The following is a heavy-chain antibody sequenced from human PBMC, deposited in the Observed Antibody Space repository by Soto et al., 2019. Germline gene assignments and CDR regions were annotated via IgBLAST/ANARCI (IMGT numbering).Heavy chain of an antibody. D-gene: IGHD1-26*01. Sequence: SETLSLTCTVSGGSISSGDYYWSWIRRPPGKGLEWIGYIYYSGSTYYNPSLKSRVTISVDTSKNQFSLKLSSVTAADTAVYYCARDGSYLGSYWGRGTLVTVSS. J-gene: IGHJ4*02. CDR2: IYYSGST. CDR1: GGSISSGDYY. CDR3: ARDGSYLGSY. V-gene: IGHV4-30-4*01.